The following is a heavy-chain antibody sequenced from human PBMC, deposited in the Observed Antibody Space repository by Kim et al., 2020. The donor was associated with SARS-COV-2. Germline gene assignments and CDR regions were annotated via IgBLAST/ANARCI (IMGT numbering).Heavy chain of an antibody. J-gene: IGHJ4*02. Sequence: GGSLRLSCAASGFTFSSYWMTWIRQAPGKGLEWVASIKQDESDKYYVDSVKGRFTVSRDNAKNSLYLQMNSLRAEDTAVYYCATEGSYSYSWDTDDWGQGTLVTVSS. D-gene: IGHD6-13*01. CDR3: ATEGSYSYSWDTDD. V-gene: IGHV3-7*01. CDR2: IKQDESDK. CDR1: GFTFSSYW.